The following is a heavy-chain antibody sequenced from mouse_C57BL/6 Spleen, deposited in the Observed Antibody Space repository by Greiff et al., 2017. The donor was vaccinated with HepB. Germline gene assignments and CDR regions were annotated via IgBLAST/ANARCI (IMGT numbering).Heavy chain of an antibody. CDR2: ISYDGSN. V-gene: IGHV3-6*01. J-gene: IGHJ2*01. CDR3: ARGSSYGGD. Sequence: VQLKESGPGLVKPSQSLSLTCSVTGYSITSGYYWNWIRQFPGNKLEWMGYISYDGSNNYNPSLKNRISITRDTSTNQFFLTLNSVTTEDTATYYCARGSSYGGDWGQGTTLTVSS. CDR1: GYSITSGYY. D-gene: IGHD1-1*01.